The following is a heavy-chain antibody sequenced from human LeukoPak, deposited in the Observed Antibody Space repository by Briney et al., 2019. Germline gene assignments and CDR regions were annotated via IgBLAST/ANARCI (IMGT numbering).Heavy chain of an antibody. CDR2: IYYSGST. CDR3: ARDFGEDTGDWFDP. J-gene: IGHJ5*02. CDR1: GGSISSGVYY. V-gene: IGHV4-31*03. D-gene: IGHD3-10*01. Sequence: SETLSLTCTVSGGSISSGVYYWSWIRQHPGKGLEWIGYIYYSGSTYYNPSLKSRVTISIDTSKNQFSLKLSSVTAADTAVYYCARDFGEDTGDWFDPWGQGTLVTVSS.